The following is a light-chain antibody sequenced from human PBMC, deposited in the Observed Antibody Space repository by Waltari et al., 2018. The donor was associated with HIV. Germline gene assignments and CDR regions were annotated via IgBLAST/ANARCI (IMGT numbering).Light chain of an antibody. J-gene: IGLJ3*02. CDR3: SSYVGSSTSWL. Sequence: QSALTQPDSVSGSPGQSIVISCTRTSDDVGYYNYVSWYQQHPGKVPKLVIYDFTSRPSGVSNRFSGSKSGNTASLTISGLRADDEADYYCSSYVGSSTSWLFGGGTKLTV. V-gene: IGLV2-14*03. CDR1: SDDVGYYNY. CDR2: DFT.